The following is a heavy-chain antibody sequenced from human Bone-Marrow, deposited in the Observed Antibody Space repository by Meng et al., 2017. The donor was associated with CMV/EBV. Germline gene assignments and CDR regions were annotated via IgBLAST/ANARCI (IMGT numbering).Heavy chain of an antibody. CDR2: VNPNSGNT. D-gene: IGHD3-10*01. J-gene: IGHJ4*02. Sequence: ASVKVSCKASGYTFISYDINWVRQATGQGLEWMGWVNPNSGNTGHAQKFQGRVTITRDTSISKAYMELSSLRSEDTAVYYCASSRGGGYYGSGYSGWGQGTLVTVSS. CDR3: ASSRGGGYYGSGYSG. V-gene: IGHV1-8*03. CDR1: GYTFISYD.